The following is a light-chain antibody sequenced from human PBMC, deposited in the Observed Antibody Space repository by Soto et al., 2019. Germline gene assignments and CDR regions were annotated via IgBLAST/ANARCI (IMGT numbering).Light chain of an antibody. CDR2: DDT. Sequence: SYELTQPPSVSVAPGQTARIACGGSNIGHKRVHWYQQRSGQAPVLVVYDDTDRPSGIPERFSGANSGNTATLTITRVEAGDEADYYGQVWDSSSDSYVFGTGTKVTVL. CDR1: NIGHKR. V-gene: IGLV3-21*02. J-gene: IGLJ1*01. CDR3: QVWDSSSDSYV.